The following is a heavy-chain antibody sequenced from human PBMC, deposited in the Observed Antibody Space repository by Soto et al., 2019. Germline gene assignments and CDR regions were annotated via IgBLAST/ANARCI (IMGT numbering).Heavy chain of an antibody. V-gene: IGHV3-15*01. D-gene: IGHD3-16*01. Sequence: EVQLVESGGGLVKPGGSLRLSCVGSGFTFIDAWMSWVRQAPGKGLEWVGRLKSETYGGTADYAAPVEGRFNISRDDSKNTLYLQMNSLKSEDTAVYYCMTAPGLNVLFWGQGALVTVSS. J-gene: IGHJ4*02. CDR1: GFTFIDAW. CDR2: LKSETYGGTA. CDR3: MTAPGLNVLF.